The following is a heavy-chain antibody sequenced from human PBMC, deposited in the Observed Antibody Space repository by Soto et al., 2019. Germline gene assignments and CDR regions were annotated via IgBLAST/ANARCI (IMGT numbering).Heavy chain of an antibody. V-gene: IGHV3-48*04. Sequence: GGSLRLSCAASGFTFSSYAVHWVRQAPGKGLEWVSYISGSGSTIYYADSVKGRFTISRDNAKNSLSLQMNSLRAEDTAVYYCARDYATKNYVPYYWGQGMLVTVSS. J-gene: IGHJ4*02. CDR2: ISGSGSTI. CDR1: GFTFSSYA. CDR3: ARDYATKNYVPYY. D-gene: IGHD1-7*01.